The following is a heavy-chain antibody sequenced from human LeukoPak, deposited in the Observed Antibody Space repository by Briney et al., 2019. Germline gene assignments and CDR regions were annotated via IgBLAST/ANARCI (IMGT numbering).Heavy chain of an antibody. CDR3: ARDSMASAGGYYFDY. J-gene: IGHJ4*02. D-gene: IGHD6-13*01. CDR1: GYSFTSSG. CDR2: ISAYNGNT. Sequence: ASVKVSCKASGYSFTSSGFSWVRQAPGHGLEWMGWISAYNGNTNYAQNLQGRVTMTTDTSTSTAYMELRSLRSDDTAVYYCARDSMASAGGYYFDYWGQGTLVNVSS. V-gene: IGHV1-18*01.